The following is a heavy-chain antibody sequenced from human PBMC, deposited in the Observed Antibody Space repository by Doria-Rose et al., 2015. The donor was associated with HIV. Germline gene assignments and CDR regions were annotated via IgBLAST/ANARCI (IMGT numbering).Heavy chain of an antibody. Sequence: QVKLQQWDAGLVKPSETMSLTCAVFGGSFSGYYWSWIRPHPGKGLEWIGDINHSGSTSYKTSLRSRVTISLGTSKNLFALKLSSVTAADTAVYYCARGLLRGGWNDVDYYYGMDVWGQGTTVTVSS. CDR1: GGSFSGYY. CDR2: INHSGST. CDR3: ARGLLRGGWNDVDYYYGMDV. D-gene: IGHD1-1*01. J-gene: IGHJ6*02. V-gene: IGHV4-34*01.